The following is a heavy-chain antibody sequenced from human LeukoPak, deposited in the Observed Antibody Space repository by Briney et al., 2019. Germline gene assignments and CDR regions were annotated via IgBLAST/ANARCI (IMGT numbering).Heavy chain of an antibody. J-gene: IGHJ4*02. D-gene: IGHD2-2*01. V-gene: IGHV2-70*01. Sequence: SGPALVKPTQTLTLTCTFSGFSLSTSGMCVSWIRQPPGKALEWLALIDWDGDKYYSTSLKTRLTISKDTSKNQVVLTMTNMDPVDTATYYSARTPTRVVPAAMSYFDYWGQGTLVTVSS. CDR3: ARTPTRVVPAAMSYFDY. CDR1: GFSLSTSGMC. CDR2: IDWDGDK.